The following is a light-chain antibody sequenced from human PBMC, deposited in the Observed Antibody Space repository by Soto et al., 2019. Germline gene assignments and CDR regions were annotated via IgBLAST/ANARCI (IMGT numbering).Light chain of an antibody. J-gene: IGKJ4*01. CDR3: QQYYSTPLT. CDR1: QSVLYSSNNKKY. Sequence: DIVMTQSPDSLAVSLGERATINCKSSQSVLYSSNNKKYLAWFQQKPGQPPKLLIYWASTRVSGVPDRFSGSGSGTDFTLTISSLQAEDVAVYYCQQYYSTPLTFGGGTKVEIK. CDR2: WAS. V-gene: IGKV4-1*01.